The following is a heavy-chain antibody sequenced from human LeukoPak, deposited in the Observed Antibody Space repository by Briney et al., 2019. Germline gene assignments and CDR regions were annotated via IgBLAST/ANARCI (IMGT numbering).Heavy chain of an antibody. CDR2: INHSGST. Sequence: SETLSLTCAVYGGSFSGYHWSWIRQPPGKGLEWIGEINHSGSTNYNPSLKSRVTISVDTSKNQFSLKLSSVTAADTAVYYCARSGGYNRSPYYFDYWGQGTLVTVSS. J-gene: IGHJ4*02. CDR1: GGSFSGYH. D-gene: IGHD5-24*01. V-gene: IGHV4-34*01. CDR3: ARSGGYNRSPYYFDY.